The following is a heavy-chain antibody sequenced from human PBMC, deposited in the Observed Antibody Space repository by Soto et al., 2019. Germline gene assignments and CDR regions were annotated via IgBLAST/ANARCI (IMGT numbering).Heavy chain of an antibody. CDR3: ARDLHVRRFDP. Sequence: ASVKVSCKASGYTFTSYYMHWVRQAPGQGLEWMGIISPYNGSTSYAQKLQGRVTMTTDTSTSTAYMELRSLRSDDTAVYYCARDLHVRRFDPWGQGTLVTVSS. J-gene: IGHJ5*02. D-gene: IGHD2-8*01. V-gene: IGHV1-46*01. CDR1: GYTFTSYY. CDR2: ISPYNGST.